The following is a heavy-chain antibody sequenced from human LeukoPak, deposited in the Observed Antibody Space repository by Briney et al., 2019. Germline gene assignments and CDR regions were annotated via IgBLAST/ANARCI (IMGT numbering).Heavy chain of an antibody. V-gene: IGHV1-46*01. CDR2: ISPSGDST. CDR1: GYTFTSYY. Sequence: GASEKVSCKASGYTFTSYYVHWVRQAPGQGLEWMGIISPSGDSTSYAQNFQGRVTMTRDTSTSTVYMELRSLRSEDTAVYYCAGIHNWNYAIDYWGQGALVSVSS. J-gene: IGHJ4*02. D-gene: IGHD1-7*01. CDR3: AGIHNWNYAIDY.